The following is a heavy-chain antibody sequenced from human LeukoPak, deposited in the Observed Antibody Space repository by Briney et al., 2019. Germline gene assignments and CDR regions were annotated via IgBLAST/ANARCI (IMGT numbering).Heavy chain of an antibody. CDR2: IHPGDSDI. V-gene: IGHV5-51*01. J-gene: IGHJ4*02. CDR3: ARLPHLFGSYYFDY. D-gene: IGHD3-10*01. CDR1: GYNFASYW. Sequence: GESLKISCQAAGYNFASYWIAWLRQMPGKGLEWMGIIHPGDSDIRYSLSFLGQVTISADKSINTAYLQWNSLKASDIAIYYCARLPHLFGSYYFDYWGQGILVTVSS.